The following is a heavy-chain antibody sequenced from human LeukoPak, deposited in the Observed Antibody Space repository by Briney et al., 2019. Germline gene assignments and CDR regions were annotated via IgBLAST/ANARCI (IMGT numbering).Heavy chain of an antibody. Sequence: GSLRLSCAASGFTFSSYAMSWVRQAPGKGLEWVSAISGSGGSTYYADSVKGRFTISRDNSKNTLYLQMNSLRAEDTAVYYCAKDRLFSGWLRPIAFDYWGQGTLVTVSS. CDR2: ISGSGGST. D-gene: IGHD6-19*01. CDR3: AKDRLFSGWLRPIAFDY. CDR1: GFTFSSYA. J-gene: IGHJ4*02. V-gene: IGHV3-23*01.